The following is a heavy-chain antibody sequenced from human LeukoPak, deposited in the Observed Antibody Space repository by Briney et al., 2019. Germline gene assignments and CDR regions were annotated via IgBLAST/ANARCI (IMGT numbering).Heavy chain of an antibody. V-gene: IGHV3-7*01. Sequence: GGSLRLSCAASGFTFSNAWMSWVRQAPGKGLEWVANIKQDGSEKYYVDSVKGRFTISRDNAKNSLYLQMNSLRAEDTAVYYCARVGDIVVVPAAIRVHDAFDIWGQGTMVTVSS. CDR2: IKQDGSEK. J-gene: IGHJ3*02. CDR3: ARVGDIVVVPAAIRVHDAFDI. D-gene: IGHD2-2*02. CDR1: GFTFSNAW.